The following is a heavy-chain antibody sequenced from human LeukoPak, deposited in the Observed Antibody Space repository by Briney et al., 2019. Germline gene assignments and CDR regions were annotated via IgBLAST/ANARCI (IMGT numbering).Heavy chain of an antibody. CDR3: ARGYTHGLDV. CDR1: GFTFSSYI. V-gene: IGHV3-21*01. Sequence: GGSLRLSCAASGFTFSSYIMNWVRQAPGKGLEWVSSISCSNNYIYYADSVKGRFTIPRDNAKNSLYLQMNSLRADDTAVYYCARGYTHGLDVWGQGTTVTVSS. D-gene: IGHD5-18*01. CDR2: ISCSNNYI. J-gene: IGHJ6*02.